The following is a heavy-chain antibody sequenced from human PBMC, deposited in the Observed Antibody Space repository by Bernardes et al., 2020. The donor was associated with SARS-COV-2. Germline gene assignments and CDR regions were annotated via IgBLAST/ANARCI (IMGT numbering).Heavy chain of an antibody. J-gene: IGHJ4*02. CDR2: IYYPGST. CDR1: GDSISSSY. V-gene: IGHV4-59*01. CDR3: ARGGSRGYDYGGVDF. Sequence: SETLSLTCTVSGDSISSSYWSWVRQPPGKGLEWIGYIYYPGSTNYNPSLKSRVAISGDTSKNQFSLKLTSVTAADTAIYYCARGGSRGYDYGGVDFWGQGTLVTVSS. D-gene: IGHD5-12*01.